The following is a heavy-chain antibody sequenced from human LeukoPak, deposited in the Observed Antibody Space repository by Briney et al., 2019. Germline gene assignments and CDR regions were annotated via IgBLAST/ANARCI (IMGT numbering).Heavy chain of an antibody. D-gene: IGHD2-2*01. CDR3: ARSRSALYCSSTSCSPGYYYGMDV. J-gene: IGHJ6*02. Sequence: SETLSLTCTVSGGSISSYYWSWIRQPPGKGLEGIGYIYYSGSTNYNPSLKSRVTISVDTSKNQFSLKLSSVTAADTAVYYCARSRSALYCSSTSCSPGYYYGMDVWGQGTTVTVSS. CDR1: GGSISSYY. CDR2: IYYSGST. V-gene: IGHV4-59*01.